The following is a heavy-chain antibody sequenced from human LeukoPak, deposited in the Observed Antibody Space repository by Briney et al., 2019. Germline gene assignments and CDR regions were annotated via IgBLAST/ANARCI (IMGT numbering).Heavy chain of an antibody. D-gene: IGHD2-8*01. V-gene: IGHV1-69*05. CDR1: GGTFSSYA. CDR3: ARVALHCTNGVCPPFYYFDY. Sequence: ASVKVSCKASGGTFSSYAISWVRQAPGQGLEWMGGIIPIFGTANYAQKFQGRVTITTDESTSTAYMELSSLRSEDTAVYYCARVALHCTNGVCPPFYYFDYWGQGTLVTVSS. J-gene: IGHJ4*02. CDR2: IIPIFGTA.